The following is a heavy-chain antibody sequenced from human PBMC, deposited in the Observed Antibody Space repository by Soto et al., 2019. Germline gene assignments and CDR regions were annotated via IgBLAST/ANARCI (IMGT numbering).Heavy chain of an antibody. CDR3: TSIHTSGPVFDY. V-gene: IGHV3-73*01. J-gene: IGHJ4*02. CDR2: IKSKADSYAT. CDR1: GFTFSGSV. Sequence: GGSLRLSCAASGFTFSGSVMHWFRQASGKGLEWVGRIKSKADSYATAYTASVKGRFTISRDDSKNMAYLQMNSLKTEDTAVYYCTSIHTSGPVFDYWGQGTLVTVSS.